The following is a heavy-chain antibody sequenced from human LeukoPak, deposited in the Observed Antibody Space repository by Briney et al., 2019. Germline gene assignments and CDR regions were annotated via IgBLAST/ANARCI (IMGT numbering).Heavy chain of an antibody. CDR1: GGTFSSYA. D-gene: IGHD5-12*01. J-gene: IGHJ4*02. CDR3: ARVSSGGRYSGYDGDY. Sequence: EASVKVSCKASGGTFSSYAISWVRQAPGQGLEWMGRIIPILGIANYAQKFQGRVTITADKSTSTAYMELSSLRSEDTAVYYRARVSSGGRYSGYDGDYWGQGTLVTVSS. V-gene: IGHV1-69*04. CDR2: IIPILGIA.